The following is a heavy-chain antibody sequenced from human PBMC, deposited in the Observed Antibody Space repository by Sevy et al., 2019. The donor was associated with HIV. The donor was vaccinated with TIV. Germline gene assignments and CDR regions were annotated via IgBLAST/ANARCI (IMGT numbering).Heavy chain of an antibody. CDR2: INQDGSEK. Sequence: GGSLRLSCAASGFTFSNYWMSWVRQAPGKGLECVANINQDGSEKYYLDSVKGRFIVSRDNAKNSLYLQMNSLRAEDSAVYYCAREQIFFLEPDYFDSWGQGTLVTVSS. D-gene: IGHD3-3*01. V-gene: IGHV3-7*01. CDR1: GFTFSNYW. J-gene: IGHJ4*02. CDR3: AREQIFFLEPDYFDS.